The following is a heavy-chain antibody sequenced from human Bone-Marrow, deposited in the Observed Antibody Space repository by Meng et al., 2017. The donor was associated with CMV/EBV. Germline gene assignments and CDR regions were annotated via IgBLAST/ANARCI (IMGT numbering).Heavy chain of an antibody. CDR3: AIGARTFDD. D-gene: IGHD2-8*01. Sequence: ASVKVSCKASGYTFTSYDITWVRQATGQGLEWMGWMNPNSSNTGYAQKFQGRVTLTRNTSITTTYMELSGLKSEDPAVYYWAIGARTFDDWGQGTLVTVSS. J-gene: IGHJ4*02. CDR2: MNPNSSNT. CDR1: GYTFTSYD. V-gene: IGHV1-8*01.